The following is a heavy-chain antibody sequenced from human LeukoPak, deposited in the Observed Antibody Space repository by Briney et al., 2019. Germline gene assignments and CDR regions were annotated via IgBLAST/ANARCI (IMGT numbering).Heavy chain of an antibody. CDR1: GFTFSSYG. V-gene: IGHV3-23*01. CDR3: ARDLGQYYDTSDNWFDP. J-gene: IGHJ5*02. CDR2: ISGSGGST. D-gene: IGHD3-22*01. Sequence: GGSLRLSCAASGFTFSSYGMSWVRQAPGKGLEWVSAISGSGGSTYYADSLKGRFTISSDNSKNTLYLQMNSLRAEDTAVYYCARDLGQYYDTSDNWFDPWGQGTLVTVSS.